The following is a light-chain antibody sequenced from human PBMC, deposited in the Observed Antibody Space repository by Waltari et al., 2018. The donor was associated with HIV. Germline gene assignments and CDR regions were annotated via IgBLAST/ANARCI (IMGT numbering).Light chain of an antibody. Sequence: SYVMTQPPSVSAAPGSPATMTCGGDGIGRKSVHWYRQRVGQAPELVLRDDEDRPSGIPARFSGSNSGDTATLIIAGVEAGDEATYPCQVWDFTTGHLVFGAGTHLTVL. CDR3: QVWDFTTGHLV. V-gene: IGLV3-21*02. J-gene: IGLJ3*02. CDR1: GIGRKS. CDR2: DDE.